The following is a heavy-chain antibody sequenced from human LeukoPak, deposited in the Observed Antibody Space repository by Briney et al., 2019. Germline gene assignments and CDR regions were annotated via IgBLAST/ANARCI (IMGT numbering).Heavy chain of an antibody. Sequence: GGSLRLSCAASGFTFSSYWMHWVRQAPGKGLVWVSRIHSDGSSTSYADSVKGRFTISRDNAKNTLYLQMKSLRAEDTAVYYCGRLSNYYDSSGYYLAHPDYWGQGTLVTVSS. CDR3: GRLSNYYDSSGYYLAHPDY. CDR1: GFTFSSYW. CDR2: IHSDGSST. V-gene: IGHV3-74*01. D-gene: IGHD3-22*01. J-gene: IGHJ4*02.